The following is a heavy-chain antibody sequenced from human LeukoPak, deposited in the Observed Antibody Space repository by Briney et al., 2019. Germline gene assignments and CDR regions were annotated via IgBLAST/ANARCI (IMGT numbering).Heavy chain of an antibody. D-gene: IGHD3-10*01. V-gene: IGHV1-18*01. CDR3: AREESIGSYQFLHDY. CDR2: ISPYNDNK. J-gene: IGHJ4*02. Sequence: GASVKVSCKASGGTFNNYAISWVRQAPGQGLEWMGWISPYNDNKKFLQKLQDRVTMTTDTSTSTAYMELRSLTSDDTAIYYCAREESIGSYQFLHDYWGQGTLVTVSS. CDR1: GGTFNNYA.